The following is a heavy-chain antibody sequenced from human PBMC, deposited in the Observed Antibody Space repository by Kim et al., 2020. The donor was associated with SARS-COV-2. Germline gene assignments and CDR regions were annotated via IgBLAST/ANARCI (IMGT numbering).Heavy chain of an antibody. V-gene: IGHV3-48*02. Sequence: GGSLRLSCAASGFTFSTYNMNWVRQAPGKGLKWVSYISSSASTKYYVDSVKGRFTISRDNAKNSLYLQMNSLRDEDTAVYYCASQGPYFDYWGHGTLVTV. CDR1: GFTFSTYN. CDR2: ISSSASTK. J-gene: IGHJ4*01. CDR3: ASQGPYFDY.